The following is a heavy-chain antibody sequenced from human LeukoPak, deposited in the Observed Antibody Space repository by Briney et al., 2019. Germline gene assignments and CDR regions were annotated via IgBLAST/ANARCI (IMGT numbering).Heavy chain of an antibody. Sequence: GGSLRLSCAASGFTFSSYSMNWVRQAPGKGLEWVSSISSSSSYIYYADSVKGRFTISRDNAKNSLYLQMNSLRAEDTAVYYCARDLFGYSSYPYYFDYWGQGTLVTVSS. CDR1: GFTFSSYS. J-gene: IGHJ4*02. CDR3: ARDLFGYSSYPYYFDY. V-gene: IGHV3-21*01. D-gene: IGHD5-18*01. CDR2: ISSSSSYI.